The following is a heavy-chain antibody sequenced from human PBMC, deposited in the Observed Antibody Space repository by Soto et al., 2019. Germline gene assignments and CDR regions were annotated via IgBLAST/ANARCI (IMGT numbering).Heavy chain of an antibody. V-gene: IGHV3-23*01. J-gene: IGHJ6*02. CDR1: GFTFSHYV. CDR2: ISGSGPSV. D-gene: IGHD3-10*01. CDR3: AKVRASYLSASYFYYGLDV. Sequence: GGSLRLSCAASGFTFSHYVLSWVRQSPERGLEWVSSISGSGPSVYVADSVRGRFIMSRDLSTNTVSLQMNSLRAEDTAVYYCAKVRASYLSASYFYYGLDVWGQGTTVTVSS.